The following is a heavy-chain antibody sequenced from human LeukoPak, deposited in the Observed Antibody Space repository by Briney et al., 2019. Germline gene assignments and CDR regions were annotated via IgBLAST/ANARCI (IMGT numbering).Heavy chain of an antibody. J-gene: IGHJ4*02. Sequence: GGSLTLSCAASGFTFSSYAMHWVRKAPGKGLEWVAVISYDGSNKYYADSVKGRFTISRDNSKNTLYLQMNSLRAEDTAVYYCAREATVTTFFDYWGQGTLVTVSS. CDR1: GFTFSSYA. CDR2: ISYDGSNK. D-gene: IGHD4-17*01. CDR3: AREATVTTFFDY. V-gene: IGHV3-30*04.